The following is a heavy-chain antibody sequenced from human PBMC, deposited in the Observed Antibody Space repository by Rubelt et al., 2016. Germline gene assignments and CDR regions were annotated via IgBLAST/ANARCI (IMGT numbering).Heavy chain of an antibody. D-gene: IGHD2-2*01. CDR1: GGSISSTSYY. CDR3: ARRPAGFDQPIDH. Sequence: QLQLQESGPGLVKPSETMSLTCTVSGGSISSTSYYWGWIRQPPGKGLEWIGSVIYSGSTYYNPSLKSRLTISVDTSKSQFSPKFSSLTAADTAVYDCARRPAGFDQPIDHWGQGTLVTVSS. J-gene: IGHJ4*02. V-gene: IGHV4-39*01. CDR2: VIYSGST.